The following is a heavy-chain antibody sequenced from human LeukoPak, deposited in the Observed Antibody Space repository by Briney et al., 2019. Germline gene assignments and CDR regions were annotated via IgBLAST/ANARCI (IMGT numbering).Heavy chain of an antibody. V-gene: IGHV3-30*03. CDR2: ISYDGSNK. Sequence: HSGGSLRLSCAASGFTFSSYGMHWVRQAPGKGLEWVAVISYDGSNKYYADSVKGRFTISRDNSKNTLCLQMNSLRAEDTAMYYCASENPSNWALDYWGQGTLVTVSS. CDR1: GFTFSSYG. D-gene: IGHD7-27*01. J-gene: IGHJ4*02. CDR3: ASENPSNWALDY.